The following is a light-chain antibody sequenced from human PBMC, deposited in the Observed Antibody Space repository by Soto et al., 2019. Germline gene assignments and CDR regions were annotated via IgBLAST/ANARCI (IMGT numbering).Light chain of an antibody. CDR3: QQYGRSSPWT. J-gene: IGKJ1*01. V-gene: IGKV1-5*03. CDR2: NAS. CDR1: QSVGSW. Sequence: DIQMTQSPSTLSASVGDRVTITCRASQSVGSWLAWYQQKPGKAPKLLIYNASSLESGVPSRFSGSGSGTDFSLTISILQPDDFASYHCQQYGRSSPWTFGQGTKVEIK.